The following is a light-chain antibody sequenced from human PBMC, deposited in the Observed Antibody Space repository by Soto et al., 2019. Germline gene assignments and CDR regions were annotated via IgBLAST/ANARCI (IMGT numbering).Light chain of an antibody. Sequence: DKPMTQPPSTLSASVGDRVTITCRASQTITDWLAWYQQKPGKAPRLLIYDVTTLESGVPSRFSGSGSGTEFTLTISSLQPDDFATYYCQQYASYSFTFGQGAKADIK. CDR3: QQYASYSFT. CDR1: QTITDW. CDR2: DVT. V-gene: IGKV1-5*01. J-gene: IGKJ2*01.